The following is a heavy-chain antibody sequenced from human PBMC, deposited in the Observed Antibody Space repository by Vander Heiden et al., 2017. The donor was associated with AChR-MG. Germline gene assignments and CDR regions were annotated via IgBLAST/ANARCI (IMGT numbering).Heavy chain of an antibody. CDR1: GVPFIDYY. CDR3: ARGRGFLYDVLTGYYRPMDV. J-gene: IGHJ6*02. D-gene: IGHD3-9*01. Sequence: HVKPVESGGGLVKRGAHQRLSCAAYGVPFIDYYLSWIRQAPGEGLECVSYISSSGSTIYYADFVKGRFTISRDNAKNSLYLQMNSLRAQDTAVYYCARGRGFLYDVLTGYYRPMDVWGQGTTVTVSS. CDR2: ISSSGSTI. V-gene: IGHV3-11*01.